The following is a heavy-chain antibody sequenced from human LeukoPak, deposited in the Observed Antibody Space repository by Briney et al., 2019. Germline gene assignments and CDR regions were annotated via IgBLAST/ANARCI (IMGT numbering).Heavy chain of an antibody. J-gene: IGHJ6*03. CDR2: IYYSGST. CDR1: GGSINSNSYY. Sequence: SETLSLTCTVSGGSINSNSYYWGWIRQPPGKGLEWIGSIYYSGSTYYNPSLKSRVTISVDTSKNQFSLKLSSVTAADTAVYYCARHDLDYYYMDVWGKGTTVTISS. CDR3: ARHDLDYYYMDV. V-gene: IGHV4-39*01. D-gene: IGHD2-21*02.